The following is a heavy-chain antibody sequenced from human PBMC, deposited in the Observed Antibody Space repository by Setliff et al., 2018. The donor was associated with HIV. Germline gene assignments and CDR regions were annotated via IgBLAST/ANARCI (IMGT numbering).Heavy chain of an antibody. CDR3: ARGPPIVVVPAALLTFDY. CDR2: INTTSSPI. CDR1: GFTFTNFE. Sequence: GGSLRLSCAASGFTFTNFEFNWVRQAPGKGLEWISYINTTSSPIYYADSVKGRFTISRDNTKNTLYLEMHSLRTEDTAVYYCARGPPIVVVPAALLTFDYWGQGTLVTVSS. J-gene: IGHJ4*02. V-gene: IGHV3-48*03. D-gene: IGHD2-2*01.